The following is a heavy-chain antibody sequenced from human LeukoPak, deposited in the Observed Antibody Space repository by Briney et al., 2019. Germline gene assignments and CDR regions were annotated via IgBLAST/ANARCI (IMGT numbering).Heavy chain of an antibody. J-gene: IGHJ4*02. Sequence: NPSETLSLTCNVSGGPINTANYYWTWIRQPPGKGLEWIGYISYSGTPYYNPSLNSRVTISLDTSKNQFSLRLNSVTAADTAMYYCARDRYGDFEDYWGQGTLVTVSS. D-gene: IGHD4-17*01. V-gene: IGHV4-30-4*08. CDR2: ISYSGTP. CDR1: GGPINTANYY. CDR3: ARDRYGDFEDY.